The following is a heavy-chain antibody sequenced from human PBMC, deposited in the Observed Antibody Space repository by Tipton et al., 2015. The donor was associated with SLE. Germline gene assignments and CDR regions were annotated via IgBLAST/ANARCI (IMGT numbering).Heavy chain of an antibody. J-gene: IGHJ5*02. CDR3: ARDSLSGDNWFDP. V-gene: IGHV4-59*01. Sequence: TLSLTCTVSGASIRSYYWSWIRQPPGKGLEWIGNIYNSGSTNYSPSLKSRVTMSLDTSKNQFSLKLSSVTAADTAVYYCARDSLSGDNWFDPWGQGTLVTVSS. CDR1: GASIRSYY. D-gene: IGHD1-1*01. CDR2: IYNSGST.